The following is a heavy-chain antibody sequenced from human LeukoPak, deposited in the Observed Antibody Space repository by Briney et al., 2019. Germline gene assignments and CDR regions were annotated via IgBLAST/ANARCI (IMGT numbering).Heavy chain of an antibody. CDR3: ARETHSPPYLTNYVFWSGYRGYYYYYMDV. J-gene: IGHJ6*03. V-gene: IGHV3-21*01. CDR1: GFTFSSYS. D-gene: IGHD3-3*01. Sequence: GGSLRLSCAASGFTFSSYSMNWVRQAPGKGLEWVSSISSSRSYIYYADSVKGRFTISRDNAKNSLYLQMNSLRAEDTAVYYCARETHSPPYLTNYVFWSGYRGYYYYYMDVWGKGTTVTVSS. CDR2: ISSSRSYI.